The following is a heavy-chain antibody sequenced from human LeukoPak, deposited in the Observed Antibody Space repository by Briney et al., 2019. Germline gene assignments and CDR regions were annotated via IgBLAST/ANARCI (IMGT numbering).Heavy chain of an antibody. J-gene: IGHJ4*02. CDR1: GFTISSSY. CDR3: ARGARGAYFDY. Sequence: GGPLRLSCAASGFTISSSYMSWVRQVPGKGLEWVSCIYGADTIYYADFVKDRFTISRDSNRNILYLQMNSLRADDTAVYYCARGARGAYFDYWGQGTLVTVSS. D-gene: IGHD4/OR15-4a*01. V-gene: IGHV3-66*01. CDR2: IYGADTI.